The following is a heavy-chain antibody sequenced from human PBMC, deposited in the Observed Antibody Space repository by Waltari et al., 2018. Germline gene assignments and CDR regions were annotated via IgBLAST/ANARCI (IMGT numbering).Heavy chain of an antibody. D-gene: IGHD1-26*01. CDR2: MSYDGSTK. CDR1: GFTFSTSG. V-gene: IGHV3-30*04. J-gene: IGHJ3*02. CDR3: VRQQWGSDIHDAFDI. Sequence: LVESGGGVVQPGRSLRLSCAASGFTFSTSGMHWVRQAPNKGLEWVAVMSYDGSTKNYADSVKGRFSISRDNSQNMLYLQLSSLRPEDTALYYCVRQQWGSDIHDAFDIWGQGTTVTVSS.